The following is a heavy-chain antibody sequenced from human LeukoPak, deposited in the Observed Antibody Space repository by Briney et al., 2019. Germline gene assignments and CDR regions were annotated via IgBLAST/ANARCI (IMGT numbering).Heavy chain of an antibody. CDR3: VWLGYYYYMDV. CDR1: GGSISSSSYY. V-gene: IGHV4-39*01. D-gene: IGHD5-12*01. Sequence: SETLSLTCTVSGGSISSSSYYWGWIRQPPGKGLEWIGSIYYSGSTYYNPSLKSRVTISVDTSKNQFSLKLSSVPAAESAVYYCVWLGYYYYMDVWGKGTTVTVSS. CDR2: IYYSGST. J-gene: IGHJ6*03.